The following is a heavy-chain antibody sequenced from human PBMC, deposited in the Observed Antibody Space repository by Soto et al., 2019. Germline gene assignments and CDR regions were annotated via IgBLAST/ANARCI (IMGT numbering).Heavy chain of an antibody. V-gene: IGHV3-64D*06. J-gene: IGHJ6*02. CDR1: GFTFSSYA. D-gene: IGHD5-18*01. CDR3: NSGYSSGLDV. Sequence: GGSLRLSCSASGFTFSSYAMHWVRQAPGKGLEYVSAISSNGGNTYYADSAKGRFIISRDNSKNTLYLQMSSLRAEDTAVYYCNSGYSSGLDVWGQGTTVTVSS. CDR2: ISSNGGNT.